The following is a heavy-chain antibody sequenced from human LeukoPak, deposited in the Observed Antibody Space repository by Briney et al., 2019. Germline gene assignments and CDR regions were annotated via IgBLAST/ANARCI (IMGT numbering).Heavy chain of an antibody. CDR3: AKDLYYDSSGYFDAFDI. V-gene: IGHV3-9*01. CDR2: ISWNSGSI. CDR1: GFSFDDYV. D-gene: IGHD3-22*01. Sequence: PGTSLRLSCAASGFSFDDYVMHWVRQAPGKGLEWVSGISWNSGSIGYADSVKGRFTISRDNSKNTLYLQMNSLRAEDTAVYYCAKDLYYDSSGYFDAFDIWGQGTMVTVSS. J-gene: IGHJ3*02.